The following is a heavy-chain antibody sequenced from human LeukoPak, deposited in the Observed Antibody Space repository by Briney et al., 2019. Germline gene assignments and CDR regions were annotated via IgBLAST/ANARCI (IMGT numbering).Heavy chain of an antibody. CDR1: GFTFSRYS. J-gene: IGHJ4*02. CDR2: ISNSDNYI. D-gene: IGHD5-18*01. CDR3: ARDEYTAMITKGVYYFDY. Sequence: GGSLRLSCEASGFTFSRYSMNWVRQAPGKGLEWVSSISNSDNYIYYADSVKGRFTISRDNAKNSLYLQMKSLRAEDTAVYYCARDEYTAMITKGVYYFDYWGQGTLVTVSS. V-gene: IGHV3-21*01.